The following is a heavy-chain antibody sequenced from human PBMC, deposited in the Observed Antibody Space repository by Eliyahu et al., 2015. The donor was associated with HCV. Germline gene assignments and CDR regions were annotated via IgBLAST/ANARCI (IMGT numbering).Heavy chain of an antibody. D-gene: IGHD3-10*01. CDR2: INHSGST. CDR1: GGSFSGYY. V-gene: IGHV4-34*01. CDR3: ARDTFYDSGSYYNWFDP. J-gene: IGHJ5*02. Sequence: QVQLQQWGAGLLKPSETLSLTCTVYGGSFSGYYWSWXRQPPGKGLEWIGEINHSGSTNYNPSLKSRVTISIDTSKNQFSLKLSSVTAADTAVYYCARDTFYDSGSYYNWFDPWGQGTLVTVSS.